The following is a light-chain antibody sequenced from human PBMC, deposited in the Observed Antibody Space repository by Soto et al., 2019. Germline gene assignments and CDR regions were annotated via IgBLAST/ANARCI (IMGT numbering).Light chain of an antibody. CDR1: QSVIND. CDR3: QQYNRFST. Sequence: EIVLTQSPATLSVSPGERVTLSCRASQSVINDLAWYQQKPGQAPRLLIYGASTRATGIPARFSGSGSGTEFTLTVRSLQPDDFATYYCQQYNRFSTFGQGTKVDI. V-gene: IGKV3-15*01. CDR2: GAS. J-gene: IGKJ1*01.